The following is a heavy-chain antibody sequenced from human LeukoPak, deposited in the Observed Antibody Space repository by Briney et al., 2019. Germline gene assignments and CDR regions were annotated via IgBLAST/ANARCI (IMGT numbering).Heavy chain of an antibody. J-gene: IGHJ4*02. CDR3: ARLVASITSFDY. V-gene: IGHV4-39*01. Sequence: SETLSLTCTVSGGSISSSSYYWGWIRQPPGKGLEWIGSIYYSWSTYYNPSLKSRVTISVDTSKNQFSLKLSSVTAADTAVYYCARLVASITSFDYWGQGTLVTVSS. D-gene: IGHD2-21*01. CDR2: IYYSWST. CDR1: GGSISSSSYY.